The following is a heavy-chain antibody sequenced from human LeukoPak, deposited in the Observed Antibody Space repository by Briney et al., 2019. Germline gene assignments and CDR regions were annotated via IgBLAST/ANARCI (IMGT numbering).Heavy chain of an antibody. Sequence: ASVKASCKASGYTFTTYYMHWVRQAPGQGLEWMGIINPSGGTLSYAQKFQGRVTMSSDTSTSTVYMELSSLRSEDTAVYYCARTYYYNRSGFYFDYWGQGTLVTVSS. V-gene: IGHV1-46*01. J-gene: IGHJ4*02. D-gene: IGHD3-22*01. CDR3: ARTYYYNRSGFYFDY. CDR1: GYTFTTYY. CDR2: INPSGGTL.